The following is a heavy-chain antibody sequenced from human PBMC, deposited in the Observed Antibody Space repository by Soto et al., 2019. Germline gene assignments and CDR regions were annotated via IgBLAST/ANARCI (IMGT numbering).Heavy chain of an antibody. J-gene: IGHJ5*02. CDR1: GFTVSSNL. Sequence: PGGSLRLSCAASGFTVSSNLMSWVRQAPGKGLEWVSVIYSGGSTYYADSVKGRFAISRDNSKNTLYFQMNSLRAEDTAVYYCAGYSATTGGLDPWGQGTLVTVSS. CDR2: IYSGGST. D-gene: IGHD1-1*01. CDR3: AGYSATTGGLDP. V-gene: IGHV3-53*01.